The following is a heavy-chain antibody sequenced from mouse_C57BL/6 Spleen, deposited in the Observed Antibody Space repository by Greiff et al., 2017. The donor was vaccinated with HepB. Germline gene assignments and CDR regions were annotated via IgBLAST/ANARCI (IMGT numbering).Heavy chain of an antibody. CDR3: ARQSHDYGSGCFAY. J-gene: IGHJ3*01. V-gene: IGHV1-55*01. Sequence: QVQLQQPGAELVKPGASVKMSCKASGYTFTSYWITWVTQRPGQGLEWIGDIYPGSGSTNYNEKFKSKATLTVDTSSSTAYMQLSSLTSEDSAVYYGARQSHDYGSGCFAYWGQGTLVTVSA. CDR2: IYPGSGST. D-gene: IGHD1-1*01. CDR1: GYTFTSYW.